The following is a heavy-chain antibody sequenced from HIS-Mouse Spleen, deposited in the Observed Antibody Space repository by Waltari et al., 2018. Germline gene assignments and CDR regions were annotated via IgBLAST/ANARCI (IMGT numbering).Heavy chain of an antibody. CDR2: IYYSGST. Sequence: QLQLQESGPGLVKPSETLSLTCTVSGRSIRRSSYSWGWIRQPPGKGLEWIGSIYYSGSTYYNPSLKSRVTISVDTSKNQFSLKLSSVTAADTAVYYCARAPTGFLEWFDAFDIWGQGTMVTVSS. CDR1: GRSIRRSSYS. D-gene: IGHD3-3*01. J-gene: IGHJ3*02. V-gene: IGHV4-39*07. CDR3: ARAPTGFLEWFDAFDI.